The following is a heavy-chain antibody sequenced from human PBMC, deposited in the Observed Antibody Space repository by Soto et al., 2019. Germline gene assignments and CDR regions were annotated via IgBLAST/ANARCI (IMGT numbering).Heavy chain of an antibody. D-gene: IGHD3-16*02. CDR2: ISAYNGNT. CDR3: ARCLSFSFGGVILDDY. Sequence: ASVKVSCNASGYTFTSYGISWVRQAPGQGLEWMGWISAYNGNTNYAQKLQGRVTMTTDTSTSTAYMELRSLRSDDTAVYYCARCLSFSFGGVILDDYWGQGTLVTVSS. V-gene: IGHV1-18*01. J-gene: IGHJ4*02. CDR1: GYTFTSYG.